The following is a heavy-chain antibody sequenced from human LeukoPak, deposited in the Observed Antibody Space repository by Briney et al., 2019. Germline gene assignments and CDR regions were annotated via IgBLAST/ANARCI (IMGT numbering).Heavy chain of an antibody. D-gene: IGHD3-16*01. CDR3: ARFGVDYDMDV. CDR2: IHYTGKP. CDR1: GGSISGHY. Sequence: PSETLSLTCSVSGGSISGHYWTCVRQPPGKGLEWIGQIHYTGKPDYNPSLKSRITISVDTSKNQVSLQVSSVTAADSAIYYCARFGVDYDMDVWGHGTTVTVFS. J-gene: IGHJ6*02. V-gene: IGHV4-59*11.